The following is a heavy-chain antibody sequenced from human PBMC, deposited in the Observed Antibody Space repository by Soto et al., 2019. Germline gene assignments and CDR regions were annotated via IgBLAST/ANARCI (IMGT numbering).Heavy chain of an antibody. CDR1: GFTFSSYG. CDR2: ISYDGSNK. Sequence: GGSLRLSCAASGFTFSSYGMHWVRQAPGKGLEWVAVISYDGSNKYYADSVKGRFTISRDNSKNTLYLQMNSLRAEDTAVYYCAKAPPKTYDSSGSDYWGQGTLVTVSS. D-gene: IGHD3-22*01. J-gene: IGHJ4*02. V-gene: IGHV3-30*18. CDR3: AKAPPKTYDSSGSDY.